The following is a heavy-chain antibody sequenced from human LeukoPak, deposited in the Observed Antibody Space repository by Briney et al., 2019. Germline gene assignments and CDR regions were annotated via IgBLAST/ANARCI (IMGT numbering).Heavy chain of an antibody. D-gene: IGHD3-22*01. Sequence: SETLSLTCAVYGGSFSGYYWSWIRQPPGKGLEWIGEINHSGSTNYNPSLKSRVTISVDTSKNQFSLKLSSVTAADTAVYYCARAPSSYYDTWFDPWGQGTLVTVSS. J-gene: IGHJ5*02. CDR3: ARAPSSYYDTWFDP. CDR1: GGSFSGYY. CDR2: INHSGST. V-gene: IGHV4-34*01.